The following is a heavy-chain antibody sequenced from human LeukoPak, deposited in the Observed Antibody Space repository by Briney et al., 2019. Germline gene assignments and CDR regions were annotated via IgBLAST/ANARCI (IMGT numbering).Heavy chain of an antibody. D-gene: IGHD2-2*01. V-gene: IGHV4-4*07. Sequence: ASETLSLTCTVSGGSISSYYWSWIRQPAGKGLEWIGRIYTSGSTNYNPSLKSRVTISVDTSKNQFSLKLSSVTAADTAVYYCARVGRFVPAAIDYFDYWGQGTLVTVSS. CDR1: GGSISSYY. CDR3: ARVGRFVPAAIDYFDY. J-gene: IGHJ4*02. CDR2: IYTSGST.